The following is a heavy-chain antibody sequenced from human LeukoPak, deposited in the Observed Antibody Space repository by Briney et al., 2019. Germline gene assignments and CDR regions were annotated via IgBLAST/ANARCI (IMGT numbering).Heavy chain of an antibody. CDR3: ARWEDYGVRGVYAFDI. V-gene: IGHV1-69*05. CDR1: GGTFSSYA. Sequence: GSSVKVSCKASGGTFSSYAISWVRQAPGQGLEWMGGIIPIFGTANYAQKLQGRVTMTTDTSTSTAYMELRSLRSDDTAVYYCARWEDYGVRGVYAFDIWGQGTMVTVSS. CDR2: IIPIFGTA. D-gene: IGHD4-17*01. J-gene: IGHJ3*02.